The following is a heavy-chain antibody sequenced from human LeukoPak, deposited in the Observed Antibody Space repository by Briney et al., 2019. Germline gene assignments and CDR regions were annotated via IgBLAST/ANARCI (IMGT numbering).Heavy chain of an antibody. J-gene: IGHJ5*02. CDR1: GGSIISGTYS. V-gene: IGHV4-30-2*01. D-gene: IGHD2-2*01. Sequence: SETLSLTCAVSGGSIISGTYSWSWIRQPPGKGLEWIGYICHSGSTYYNPSLKSRVTISVDESKNQFSLKLSSVTAADAAVYYCARAPYCSSTSCYPSWFDPWGQGTLVTVSS. CDR2: ICHSGST. CDR3: ARAPYCSSTSCYPSWFDP.